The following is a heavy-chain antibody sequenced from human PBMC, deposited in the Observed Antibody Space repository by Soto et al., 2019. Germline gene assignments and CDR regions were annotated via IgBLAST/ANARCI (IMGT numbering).Heavy chain of an antibody. CDR3: ARDLRYSSSYNYYYYMDV. J-gene: IGHJ6*03. CDR1: GFTFSSYS. D-gene: IGHD6-6*01. CDR2: ISSSSSTI. Sequence: EVQLVESGGGLVQPGGSLRLSCAASGFTFSSYSMNWVRQAPGKGLEWVSYISSSSSTIYYADSVKGRFTISRDNAKNSLYLQMNSLRAEDTTVYYCARDLRYSSSYNYYYYMDVWGKGTTVTVSS. V-gene: IGHV3-48*01.